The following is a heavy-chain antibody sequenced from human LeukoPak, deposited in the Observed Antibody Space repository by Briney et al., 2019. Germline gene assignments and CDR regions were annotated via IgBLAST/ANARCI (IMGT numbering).Heavy chain of an antibody. CDR1: GFTFSDYD. Sequence: SGGSLRLSCSASGFTFSDYDMNWVRQAPGKGLEWVSSISGLSTHIYYGDSVKGRFGISRDNAKNSVYLQMNSLGVEDTAIYYCGRAFPPLRTSSAGDLWGQGILVTVSS. J-gene: IGHJ4*02. CDR2: ISGLSTHI. V-gene: IGHV3-69-1*02. D-gene: IGHD3-16*01. CDR3: GRAFPPLRTSSAGDL.